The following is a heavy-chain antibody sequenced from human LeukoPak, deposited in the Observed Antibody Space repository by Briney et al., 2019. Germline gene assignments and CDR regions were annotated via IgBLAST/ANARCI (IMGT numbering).Heavy chain of an antibody. CDR1: GFTFTNYV. CDR2: ISENGGAA. V-gene: IGHV3-23*01. CDR3: AKRTGVTELHFDH. J-gene: IGHJ4*02. D-gene: IGHD1-7*01. Sequence: GGSLRLSCAASGFTFTNYVMGWVRQAQGKGLEWVSAISENGGAADYADSVRGRFTISRDNSQDTLYQQMNSLRAEDTAVYYCAKRTGVTELHFDHWGQGTLVTVSS.